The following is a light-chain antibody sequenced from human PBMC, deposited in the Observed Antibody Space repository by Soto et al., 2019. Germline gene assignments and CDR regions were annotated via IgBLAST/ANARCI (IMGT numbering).Light chain of an antibody. Sequence: IVLTQSPGTLSLSPGERATLSCRASQSVSSSYLAWYQQKPGQAPRLLIYGASSRATGIPDRFSVSGSGTDFNLTISRLEPEDFAVYYCQQYDNSRFTFGPGTKVDIK. CDR2: GAS. CDR1: QSVSSSY. J-gene: IGKJ3*01. V-gene: IGKV3-20*01. CDR3: QQYDNSRFT.